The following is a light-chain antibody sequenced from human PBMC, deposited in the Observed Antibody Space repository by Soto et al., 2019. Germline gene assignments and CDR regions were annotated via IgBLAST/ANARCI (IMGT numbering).Light chain of an antibody. V-gene: IGLV1-40*01. J-gene: IGLJ2*01. CDR1: SSNIGAGSD. Sequence: QSVLTQSPSVSGAPGQRVTISCTGSSSNIGAGSDVHWYQHLPGTAPKVLIYGDSNRPSGVPDRFSGSKSGTSASLAITGLQAEDEADYYCQTYDSSLSGPVFGGGTKLTVL. CDR3: QTYDSSLSGPV. CDR2: GDS.